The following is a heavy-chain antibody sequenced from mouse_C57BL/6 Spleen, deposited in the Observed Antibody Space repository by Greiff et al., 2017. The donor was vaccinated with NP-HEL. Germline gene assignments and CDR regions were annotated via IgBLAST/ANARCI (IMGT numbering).Heavy chain of an antibody. CDR1: GYTFTSYW. V-gene: IGHV1-74*01. D-gene: IGHD2-1*01. CDR2: IHPSDSDT. Sequence: QVQLKQPGAELVKPGASVKVSCKASGYTFTSYWMHWVKQRPGQGLEWIGRIHPSDSDTNYNQKIKGKATLTVDKSSSTAYMQLSSLTSEDSAVYYCAFYGNYLAWFAYWGQGTLVTVSA. CDR3: AFYGNYLAWFAY. J-gene: IGHJ3*01.